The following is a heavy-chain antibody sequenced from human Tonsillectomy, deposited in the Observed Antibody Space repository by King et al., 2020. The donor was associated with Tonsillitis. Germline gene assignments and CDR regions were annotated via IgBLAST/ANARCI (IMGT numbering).Heavy chain of an antibody. J-gene: IGHJ4*02. Sequence: QLQESGPGLVKPSETLSLTCTVSGGSISYYYWTWIRQPPGKGLEWIGYIYYSGSTNYNPSLKSRVTISVDTSKNQFSLKLSSVTAADTAVYYCARETGRGDFDYWGQGSLATVSS. CDR3: ARETGRGDFDY. CDR2: IYYSGST. CDR1: GGSISYYY. V-gene: IGHV4-59*01. D-gene: IGHD3-10*01.